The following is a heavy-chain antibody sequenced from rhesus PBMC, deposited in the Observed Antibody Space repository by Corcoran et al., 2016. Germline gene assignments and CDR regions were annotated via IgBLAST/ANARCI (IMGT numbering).Heavy chain of an antibody. D-gene: IGHD6-25*01. J-gene: IGHJ3*01. V-gene: IGHV3S26*01. Sequence: DVQLVESGGGLVKPGGSLRLSCVASGFPFSSYVLHWVRQAPGKGMEWVSVISESGGTIYYADSVKGRFTISRDNAKNSLFLQMNSLRAEDTAVYYCTRDLYSGSWDDAFDFWGQGLRVTVSS. CDR1: GFPFSSYV. CDR3: TRDLYSGSWDDAFDF. CDR2: ISESGGTI.